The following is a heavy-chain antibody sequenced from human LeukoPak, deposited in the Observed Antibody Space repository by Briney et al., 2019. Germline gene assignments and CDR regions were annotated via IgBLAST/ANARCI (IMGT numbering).Heavy chain of an antibody. CDR3: ARDGPRYHYYDSSGYYYENY. V-gene: IGHV1-18*01. Sequence: ASVKVSCKASGYTFTIYGISWVRHAPGQGLEWMGWISAYNGNTNYAQKHQGRVTMTTDTSTSTAYMELRSLRSDDTAVYYCARDGPRYHYYDSSGYYYENYWGQGTLVTVSS. D-gene: IGHD3-22*01. CDR1: GYTFTIYG. CDR2: ISAYNGNT. J-gene: IGHJ4*02.